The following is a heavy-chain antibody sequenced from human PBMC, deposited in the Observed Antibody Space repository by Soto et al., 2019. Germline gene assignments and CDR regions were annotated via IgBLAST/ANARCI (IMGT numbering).Heavy chain of an antibody. D-gene: IGHD3-22*01. CDR3: ARGPYSYYYDSSGPYYNWFDP. Sequence: QVQLQESGPGLVKPSQTLSLTCTVSGGSISSGDYYWSWIRQPPGKGLEWIGYIYYSGSTYYNPSPKSRVTRSVDTSKNQFSLKLSSVTAADTAVYYCARGPYSYYYDSSGPYYNWFDPWGQGTLVTVSS. CDR1: GGSISSGDYY. J-gene: IGHJ5*02. CDR2: IYYSGST. V-gene: IGHV4-30-4*01.